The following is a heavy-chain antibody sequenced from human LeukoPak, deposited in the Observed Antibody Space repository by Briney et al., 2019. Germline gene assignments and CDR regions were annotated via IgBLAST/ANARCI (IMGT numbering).Heavy chain of an antibody. CDR3: ARYYYGSGSYSRRWFDP. CDR2: INHSGST. V-gene: IGHV4-39*07. Sequence: SETLSLTCTVSGGSISSSSYYWSWIRQPPGKGLEWIGEINHSGSTNYNPSLKSRVTISVDTSKNQFSLKLSSVTAADTAVYYCARYYYGSGSYSRRWFDPWGQGTLVTVSS. CDR1: GGSISSSSYY. J-gene: IGHJ5*02. D-gene: IGHD3-10*01.